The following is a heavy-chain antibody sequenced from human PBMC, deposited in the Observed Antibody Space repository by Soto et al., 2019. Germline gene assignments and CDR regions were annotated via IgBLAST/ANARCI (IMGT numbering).Heavy chain of an antibody. V-gene: IGHV1-69*13. CDR1: GGTFSSYA. Sequence: SVKVSCKASGGTFSSYAISWVRQAPGQGLEWMGGIIPIFGTANYAQKFQGRVTITADESTSTAYMELSSLRSEDTAVYYCARDKVVPAAMNYYYYAMDVWGQGTTVTVSS. D-gene: IGHD2-2*01. J-gene: IGHJ6*02. CDR2: IIPIFGTA. CDR3: ARDKVVPAAMNYYYYAMDV.